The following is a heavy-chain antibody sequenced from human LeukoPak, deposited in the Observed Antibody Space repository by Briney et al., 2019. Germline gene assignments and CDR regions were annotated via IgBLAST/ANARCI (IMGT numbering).Heavy chain of an antibody. CDR1: GGSFSGYY. Sequence: SETLSLTCAVYGGSFSGYYWSWIRQPPGKGLEWIGEINHSGSTNYNPSLKSRVTISVDTSKNQFSLKLSSVTAADTAVYYCARDYASGYYYYMDVWGKGTTVTVSS. CDR2: INHSGST. D-gene: IGHD3-16*01. J-gene: IGHJ6*03. CDR3: ARDYASGYYYYMDV. V-gene: IGHV4-34*01.